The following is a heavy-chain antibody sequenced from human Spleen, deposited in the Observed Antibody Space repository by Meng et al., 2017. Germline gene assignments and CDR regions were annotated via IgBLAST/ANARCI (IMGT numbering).Heavy chain of an antibody. V-gene: IGHV3-30*01. CDR1: GFTFSSYT. Sequence: GESLKISCAASGFTFSSYTMHWVRQAPGKGLEWVALISYDGRNKYYADSVKGRFTISRDNSKNTLYLQMNSLRAEDTAVYYCTRDRSFIGDSDYYETYYFGYWGQGTLVTVSS. D-gene: IGHD3-22*01. CDR3: TRDRSFIGDSDYYETYYFGY. J-gene: IGHJ4*02. CDR2: ISYDGRNK.